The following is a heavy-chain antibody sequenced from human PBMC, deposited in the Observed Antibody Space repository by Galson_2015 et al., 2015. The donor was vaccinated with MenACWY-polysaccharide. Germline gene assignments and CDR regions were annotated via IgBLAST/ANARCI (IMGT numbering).Heavy chain of an antibody. V-gene: IGHV3-74*01. CDR3: ARGYSAYD. J-gene: IGHJ4*02. CDR2: LKRDGSST. CDR1: GFTFSTYW. D-gene: IGHD5-12*01. Sequence: SLRLSCAASGFTFSTYWMHWVRHAPGKGLVWVSRLKRDGSSTNYADSVKGRFTISRNTAKNTLYLQMNSLRAEEQALYYCARGYSAYDWGQGTLVTVSA.